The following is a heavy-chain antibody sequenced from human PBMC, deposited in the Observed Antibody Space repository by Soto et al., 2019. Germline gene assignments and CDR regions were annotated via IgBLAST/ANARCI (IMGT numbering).Heavy chain of an antibody. V-gene: IGHV3-23*01. CDR3: AKDFTTVTTLDYFDY. Sequence: GESLKISCAASGFTFSSYAMSWVRQAPGKGLEWVSAISGSGGSTYYADSVKGRFTISRDNSKNTLYLQMNSLRAEDTAVYYCAKDFTTVTTLDYFDYWGQGTLVTVSS. CDR2: ISGSGGST. D-gene: IGHD4-17*01. J-gene: IGHJ4*02. CDR1: GFTFSSYA.